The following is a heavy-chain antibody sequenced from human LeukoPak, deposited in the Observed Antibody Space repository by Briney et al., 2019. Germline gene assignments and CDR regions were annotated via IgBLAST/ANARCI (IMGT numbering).Heavy chain of an antibody. CDR1: GFTFSSYS. D-gene: IGHD2-2*01. Sequence: GGSLRLSCAASGFTFSSYSMNWVHQAPGKGLEWVSSISSSGSYIYYADSVKGRFTISRDNAKNSLYLQMNSLRAEDAAVYYCARALTAASDYWGQGTLVTVSS. CDR2: ISSSGSYI. J-gene: IGHJ4*02. V-gene: IGHV3-21*01. CDR3: ARALTAASDY.